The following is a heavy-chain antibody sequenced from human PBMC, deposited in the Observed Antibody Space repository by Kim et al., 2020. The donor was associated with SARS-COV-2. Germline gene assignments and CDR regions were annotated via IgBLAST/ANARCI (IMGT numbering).Heavy chain of an antibody. CDR3: LREESPGWFDY. CDR2: IGPTEYT. V-gene: IGHV1-46*01. J-gene: IGHJ5*01. CDR1: GLTFTKHH. Sequence: ASVKVSCKAIGLTFTKHHVHWVRQAPGQGLEWMATIGPTEYTSRAHGFLGRVTLTRDMSTSTVYMELSSLSPEDTAVYYCLREESPGWFDYWGQGTLLTVSS. D-gene: IGHD3-10*01.